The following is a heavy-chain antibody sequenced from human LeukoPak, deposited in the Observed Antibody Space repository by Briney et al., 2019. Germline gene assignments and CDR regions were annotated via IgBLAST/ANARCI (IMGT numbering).Heavy chain of an antibody. Sequence: SETLSLTCTVSGGSISSSSYYWGWIRQPPGKGLEWIGSIYYSGSTYYNPSLKSRVTISVDTSKNQFSLKLSSVTAADTAVYYCARVYGYDSSVDAFDIWGQGTMVTVSS. CDR2: IYYSGST. CDR1: GGSISSSSYY. V-gene: IGHV4-39*07. D-gene: IGHD3-22*01. CDR3: ARVYGYDSSVDAFDI. J-gene: IGHJ3*02.